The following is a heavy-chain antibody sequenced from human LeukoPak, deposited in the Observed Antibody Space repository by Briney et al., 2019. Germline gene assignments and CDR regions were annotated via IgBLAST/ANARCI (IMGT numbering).Heavy chain of an antibody. D-gene: IGHD4-17*01. CDR3: ARTTVTDDSTFDY. J-gene: IGHJ4*02. CDR1: GFTFSSYS. V-gene: IGHV3-21*01. CDR2: ISSSSSYI. Sequence: GGSLRLSCAASGFTFSSYSMNWVRQAPGKGLEWVSSISSSSSYIYYADSVKGRFTISRDNAKNSLYLQMNSLRAEDTAAYYCARTTVTDDSTFDYWGQGTLVTVSS.